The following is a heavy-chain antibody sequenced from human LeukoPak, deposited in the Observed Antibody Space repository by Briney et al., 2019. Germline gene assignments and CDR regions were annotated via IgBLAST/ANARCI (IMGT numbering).Heavy chain of an antibody. CDR3: AKDPSVSSSRWYVYYFDY. D-gene: IGHD6-13*01. Sequence: GGSLRLSCAASGFSFSSYAMTWVRQAPVKGLEWVSSISGSGGSTYYADSVKGRFTISRDNSKNTLYLQMNSLRVEDTAVYYCAKDPSVSSSRWYVYYFDYWGQGALVTVSS. J-gene: IGHJ4*02. CDR1: GFSFSSYA. CDR2: ISGSGGST. V-gene: IGHV3-23*01.